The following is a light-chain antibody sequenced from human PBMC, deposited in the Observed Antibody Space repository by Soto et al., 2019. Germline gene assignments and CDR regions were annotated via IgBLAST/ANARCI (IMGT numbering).Light chain of an antibody. J-gene: IGKJ5*01. CDR1: QSVSSD. V-gene: IGKV3-20*01. Sequence: EIVMTQSPATLSVSPGERATLSCRASQSVSSDLAWYHQKPGQAPRLLIYGASSRATGIPDRFSGSGSGADFTLTISRLEPEDFAVYYCQQYGSSTITFGQGTRLEIK. CDR3: QQYGSSTIT. CDR2: GAS.